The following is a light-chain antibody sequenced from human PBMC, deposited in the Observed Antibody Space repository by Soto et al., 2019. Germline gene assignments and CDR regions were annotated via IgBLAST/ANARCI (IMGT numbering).Light chain of an antibody. CDR2: DAS. CDR3: QHYNSYSPVLT. CDR1: QSISSW. J-gene: IGKJ4*01. Sequence: DIQMTQSPSTLSASVGDRVTITCRASQSISSWLAWYQQKPGKAPKLLIYDASSLESGVPSRFSGSGSGTEFTLTISRLQPDDFATYYCQHYNSYSPVLTLGGGTKVDIK. V-gene: IGKV1-5*01.